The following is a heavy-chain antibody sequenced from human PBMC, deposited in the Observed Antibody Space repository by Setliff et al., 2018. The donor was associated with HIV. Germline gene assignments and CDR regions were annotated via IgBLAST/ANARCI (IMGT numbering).Heavy chain of an antibody. J-gene: IGHJ6*02. D-gene: IGHD3-10*01. CDR1: GGSISSSSYY. Sequence: SETLSLTCTVSGGSISSSSYYWGWIRQPPGKGLEWIGSIYYSGNTYYNPSLKSRVTISVDTSKNQFSLKLSSVTAADTAMYYCARCRGMTKTYYYASGTSYTTGGHYVMDVWGHGTTVTVSS. CDR2: IYYSGNT. V-gene: IGHV4-39*01. CDR3: ARCRGMTKTYYYASGTSYTTGGHYVMDV.